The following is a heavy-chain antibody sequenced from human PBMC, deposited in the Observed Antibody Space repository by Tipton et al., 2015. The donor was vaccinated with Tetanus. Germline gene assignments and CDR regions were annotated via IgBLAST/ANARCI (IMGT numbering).Heavy chain of an antibody. Sequence: QSGAEVKKPGASVNVSCKASGYTFTNYAMHWVRQAPGQRLEWLGWINADSGKTRFSQKFQGRLAITRDTSASTAYMDLSGLTSEDTAVYYCARVNGYYYIDLWGRGTLVTVSS. V-gene: IGHV1-3*01. CDR3: ARVNGYYYIDL. CDR1: GYTFTNYA. J-gene: IGHJ2*01. CDR2: INADSGKT. D-gene: IGHD1-1*01.